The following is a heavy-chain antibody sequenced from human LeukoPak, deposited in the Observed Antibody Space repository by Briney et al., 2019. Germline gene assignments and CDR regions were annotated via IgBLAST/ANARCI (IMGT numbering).Heavy chain of an antibody. Sequence: SETLSLNCAVYGGSFSGYYWSWIRQPPGKGLEWIGEINHSGSTNYNPSLKSRVTISVDTSKNQFSLKLSSVTAADTAVYYCARGRGILTGYYGYWGQGTLVTVSS. CDR3: ARGRGILTGYYGY. D-gene: IGHD3-9*01. CDR2: INHSGST. V-gene: IGHV4-34*01. J-gene: IGHJ4*02. CDR1: GGSFSGYY.